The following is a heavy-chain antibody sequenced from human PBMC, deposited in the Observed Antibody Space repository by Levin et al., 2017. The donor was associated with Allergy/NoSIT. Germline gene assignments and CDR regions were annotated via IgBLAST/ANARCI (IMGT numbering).Heavy chain of an antibody. D-gene: IGHD3-10*01. Sequence: GSLRLSCTVSGGSISTTTVHYWGWVRQPPGKGLEWIGNIYLSGDTYYNPSLKSRVTISIDKSKNQFSLSLSSVTAADTAVYFCARVRRSRLPHVDYWGQGTLVTVSS. CDR1: GGSISTTTVHY. CDR2: IYLSGDT. V-gene: IGHV4-39*07. CDR3: ARVRRSRLPHVDY. J-gene: IGHJ4*02.